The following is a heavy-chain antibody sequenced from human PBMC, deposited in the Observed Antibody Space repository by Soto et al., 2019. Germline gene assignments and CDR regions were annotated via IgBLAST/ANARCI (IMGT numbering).Heavy chain of an antibody. D-gene: IGHD2-15*01. V-gene: IGHV4-39*01. Sequence: SETLSLTCTVSGGSISSSSYYWGWIRQPPGKGLEWIGSIYYSGSTYYNPSLKSRVTISVDTSKNQFSLKLSSVAAADTAVYYCARHPGLGGYCSGGSCYRPGAFDIWGQGTMVTV. J-gene: IGHJ3*02. CDR3: ARHPGLGGYCSGGSCYRPGAFDI. CDR1: GGSISSSSYY. CDR2: IYYSGST.